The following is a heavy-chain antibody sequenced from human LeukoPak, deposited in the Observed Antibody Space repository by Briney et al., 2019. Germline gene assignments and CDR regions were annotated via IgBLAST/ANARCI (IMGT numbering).Heavy chain of an antibody. D-gene: IGHD5-18*01. J-gene: IGHJ4*02. V-gene: IGHV4-30-4*01. CDR3: AREVRGYSYGYFDY. CDR2: IYYSGST. Sequence: SQTLSLTCTVSGGSISSDDYYWGWIRQPPGKGLEWIGYIYYSGSTYYNPSLKSRVTISVDTSKNQFSLKLSSVTAADTAVYYCAREVRGYSYGYFDYWGQGTLVTVSS. CDR1: GGSISSDDYY.